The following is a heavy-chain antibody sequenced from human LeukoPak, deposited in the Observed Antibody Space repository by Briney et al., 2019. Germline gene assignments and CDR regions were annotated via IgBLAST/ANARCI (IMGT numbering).Heavy chain of an antibody. V-gene: IGHV4-4*07. CDR2: IFTTGST. CDR1: GFSISYYY. Sequence: SETLSLTCTVSGFSISYYYWSWIRQPAGKALEWICRIFTTGSTNYNPSLKSRITMSLDTSKNQFSLRLTSVTAADTAVYYCASGPGEGTYYFDYWGQGTVVTVSS. CDR3: ASGPGEGTYYFDY. J-gene: IGHJ4*02. D-gene: IGHD1-7*01.